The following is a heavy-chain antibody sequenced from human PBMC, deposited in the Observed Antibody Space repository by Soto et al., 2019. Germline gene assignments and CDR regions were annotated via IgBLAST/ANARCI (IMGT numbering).Heavy chain of an antibody. Sequence: GASVKVSCKASGYTFTSYGISWVRQAPGQGLEWMGWISAYNGNTNYAQKLQGRVTMTTDTSTSTAYMELSSLRSEDTAVYYCARVRSSGLAYYFDYWGQGTLVTVSS. D-gene: IGHD6-19*01. V-gene: IGHV1-18*01. CDR3: ARVRSSGLAYYFDY. J-gene: IGHJ4*02. CDR2: ISAYNGNT. CDR1: GYTFTSYG.